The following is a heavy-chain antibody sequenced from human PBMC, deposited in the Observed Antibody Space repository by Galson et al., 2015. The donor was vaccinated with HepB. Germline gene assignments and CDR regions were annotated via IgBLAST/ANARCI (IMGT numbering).Heavy chain of an antibody. V-gene: IGHV3-53*04. Sequence: SLRLSCAASGFTVSSKYMSWVRQAPGKGLEWVSVIYSGGKTYYADSVKGRFTISRHNSKNTLYLQMNSLRAEDTAVYYCARNGGSGLINYYYAMDVWGQGTTVTVSS. J-gene: IGHJ6*02. CDR3: ARNGGSGLINYYYAMDV. CDR2: IYSGGKT. CDR1: GFTVSSKY. D-gene: IGHD6-19*01.